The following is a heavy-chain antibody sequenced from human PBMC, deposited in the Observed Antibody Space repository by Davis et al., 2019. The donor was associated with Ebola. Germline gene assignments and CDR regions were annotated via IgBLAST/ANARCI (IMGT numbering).Heavy chain of an antibody. CDR2: IRSKANSYAT. D-gene: IGHD1-1*01. CDR3: TTWYDSVDY. J-gene: IGHJ4*02. V-gene: IGHV3-73*01. Sequence: PGGSLRLSCAASGFTFSGSAMHWVRQASGKGLEWVGRIRSKANSYATAYAASVKGRFTISRDDSKNTAYLQMNSLKTEDTPVYYCTTWYDSVDYWGQGTLVTVSS. CDR1: GFTFSGSA.